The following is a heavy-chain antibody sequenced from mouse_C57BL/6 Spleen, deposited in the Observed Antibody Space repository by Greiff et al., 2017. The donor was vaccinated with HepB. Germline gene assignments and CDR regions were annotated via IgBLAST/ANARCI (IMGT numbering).Heavy chain of an antibody. V-gene: IGHV14-4*01. CDR2: IDPENGDT. Sequence: VQLQQSGAELVRPGASVKLSCTASGFNIKDDYMHWVKQRPEQGLEWIGWIDPENGDTEYASKFQGKATITADTSSNTAYLQLSSLTSEDTAVYYCTTGIIYYGSSPYAMDYWGQGTSVTVSS. CDR1: GFNIKDDY. CDR3: TTGIIYYGSSPYAMDY. D-gene: IGHD1-1*01. J-gene: IGHJ4*01.